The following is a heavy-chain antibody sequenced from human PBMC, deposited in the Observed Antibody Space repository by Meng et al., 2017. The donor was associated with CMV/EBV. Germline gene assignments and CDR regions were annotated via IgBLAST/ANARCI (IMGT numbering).Heavy chain of an antibody. CDR3: AKGIFGVVGAGYYYYYGMDV. D-gene: IGHD3-3*01. CDR2: ISGSGGST. J-gene: IGHJ6*02. CDR1: GFTFSRSA. V-gene: IGHV3-23*01. Sequence: LSLTCAASGFTFSRSAMSWVRQAPGKGLEWVSAISGSGGSTYYADSVKGRFTISRDNSKNTLYLQMNSLRAEDTAVYYCAKGIFGVVGAGYYYYYGMDVWGQGTTVTVSS.